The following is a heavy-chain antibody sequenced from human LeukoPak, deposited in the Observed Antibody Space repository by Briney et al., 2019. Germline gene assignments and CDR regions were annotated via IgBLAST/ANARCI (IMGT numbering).Heavy chain of an antibody. CDR3: AGKLGYCSGGSCYPAH. J-gene: IGHJ1*01. V-gene: IGHV4-39*01. D-gene: IGHD2-15*01. Sequence: PSETLSLTCTVSGGSISSSSYYWGWIRQPPGKGLEWIGSIYYSGSTYYNPSLKRRVTISVDTSKNQFSLKLSSVTAADTAVYYCAGKLGYCSGGSCYPAHWGQGTLVTVSS. CDR1: GGSISSSSYY. CDR2: IYYSGST.